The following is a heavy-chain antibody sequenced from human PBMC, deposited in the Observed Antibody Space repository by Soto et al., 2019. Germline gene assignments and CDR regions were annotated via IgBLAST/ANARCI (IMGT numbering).Heavy chain of an antibody. CDR2: FSGSSGNT. V-gene: IGHV3-23*01. Sequence: PGGSLRLSCAGSGFTFSSYVMSWVRQAPGKGLEWVSTFSGSSGNTHYADSVKGRFTISRDNSKNTLYLKMHRLRAEDTAVYYCAKSRSELTTVTTNWFDPRGLGALVTVSS. D-gene: IGHD4-17*01. CDR1: GFTFSSYV. CDR3: AKSRSELTTVTTNWFDP. J-gene: IGHJ5*02.